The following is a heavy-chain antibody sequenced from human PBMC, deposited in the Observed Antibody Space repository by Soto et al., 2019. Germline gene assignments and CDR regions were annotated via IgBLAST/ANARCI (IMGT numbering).Heavy chain of an antibody. D-gene: IGHD6-19*01. Sequence: SGSLSLTCNVSGGTISGYLLNWIRQSRGKGLEWIGYIYNIGSTNSNPSLRSRVTMSIDTSQEQFSLKLSSVTATDTAVYYCSRHVNLPLAGTGFDSWGLVTLVTVS. V-gene: IGHV4-59*08. J-gene: IGHJ4*02. CDR3: SRHVNLPLAGTGFDS. CDR1: GGTISGYL. CDR2: IYNIGST.